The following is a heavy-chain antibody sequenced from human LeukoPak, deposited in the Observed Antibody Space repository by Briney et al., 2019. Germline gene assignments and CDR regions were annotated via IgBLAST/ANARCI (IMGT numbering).Heavy chain of an antibody. D-gene: IGHD3-10*01. J-gene: IGHJ4*02. V-gene: IGHV5-51*01. Sequence: GESLEISCKASGYNFTTFWIGWVRQMPGKGLEWMGIIYPSDSDTRYSPSFQGQVTISADKSINTVYLHWNSLKASDTAMYYCASFHISGKSYNGLHYWGQGTLVTVSS. CDR3: ASFHISGKSYNGLHY. CDR2: IYPSDSDT. CDR1: GYNFTTFW.